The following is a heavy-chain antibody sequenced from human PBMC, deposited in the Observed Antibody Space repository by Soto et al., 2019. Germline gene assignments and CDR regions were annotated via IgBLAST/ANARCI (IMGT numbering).Heavy chain of an antibody. D-gene: IGHD1-26*01. CDR2: ISWKDEK. J-gene: IGHJ4*02. CDR3: AHRYAGNYYRGYFAS. CDR1: GFSLTTSGAG. V-gene: IGHV2-5*01. Sequence: QITLKESGPTLVKPTQTLTLTCTYSGFSLTTSGAGVGWIRQPPGKALEWLALISWKDEKRYNPGLESRLTIPKDTTKKRVNPTLTNADPVDTATYCCAHRYAGNYYRGYFASWGQGPLVPVSS.